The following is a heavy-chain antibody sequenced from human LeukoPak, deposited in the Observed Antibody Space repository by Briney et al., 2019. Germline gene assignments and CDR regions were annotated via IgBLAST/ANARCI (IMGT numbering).Heavy chain of an antibody. J-gene: IGHJ5*02. D-gene: IGHD2-15*01. CDR2: ISGSGGST. V-gene: IGHV3-23*01. CDR3: AKVVVAASWFDP. CDR1: GFTFSSYA. Sequence: GGSLRLSCAASGFTFSSYAMSWVRQAPGKGLEWVSAISGSGGSTYYADSVKGRFTISRDNSKNTLYLQMNSLRAEDTAFYYCAKVVVAASWFDPWGQGTLVTVSS.